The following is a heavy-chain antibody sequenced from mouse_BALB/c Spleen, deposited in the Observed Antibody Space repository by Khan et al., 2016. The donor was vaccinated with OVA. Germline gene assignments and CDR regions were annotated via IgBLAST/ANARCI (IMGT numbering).Heavy chain of an antibody. J-gene: IGHJ3*01. CDR3: ARHRFTTPTAWFAY. CDR2: ITNGGTYT. Sequence: EVELVESGGDLVKPGGSLNLSCEASGFTFSNYGMSWLRQTPDKRLEWVATITNGGTYTYFPDSVKGRLTISRDNAKNTLYQQMSSLKSEDTAMYYCARHRFTTPTAWFAYWGQGTLVTVFA. V-gene: IGHV5-6*01. CDR1: GFTFSNYG. D-gene: IGHD1-2*01.